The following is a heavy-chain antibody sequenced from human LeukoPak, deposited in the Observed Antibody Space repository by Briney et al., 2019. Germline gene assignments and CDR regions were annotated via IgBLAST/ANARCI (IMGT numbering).Heavy chain of an antibody. V-gene: IGHV1-2*02. J-gene: IGHJ4*02. CDR3: AREESGSSGSIDY. CDR2: INPNSGGT. Sequence: ASVKVSCKASGYTFAGYYMHWVRQAPGQGLEWMGWINPNSGGTNYAQKFQGRVTMTRDTSISIAYMELSRLRSDDTAVYYCAREESGSSGSIDYWGQGTLVTVSS. CDR1: GYTFAGYY. D-gene: IGHD3-22*01.